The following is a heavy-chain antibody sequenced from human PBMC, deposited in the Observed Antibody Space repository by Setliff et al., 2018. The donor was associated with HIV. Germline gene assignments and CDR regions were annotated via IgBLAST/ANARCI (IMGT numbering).Heavy chain of an antibody. CDR1: GGTFSSYA. Sequence: ASVKVSCKASGGTFSSYAISWVRQAPGQGLEWMGGIIPIFGTANYAQKFQGRVTITTDESTSTAYMELSSLRSEDTAVYYCARDPTRLLREHYYDSSGSRSYWYFDLWGRGTLVTVSS. J-gene: IGHJ2*01. D-gene: IGHD3-22*01. CDR3: ARDPTRLLREHYYDSSGSRSYWYFDL. V-gene: IGHV1-69*05. CDR2: IIPIFGTA.